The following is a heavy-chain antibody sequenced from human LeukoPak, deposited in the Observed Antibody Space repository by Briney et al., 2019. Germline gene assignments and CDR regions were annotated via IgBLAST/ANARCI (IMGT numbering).Heavy chain of an antibody. Sequence: GGSLRLSCAASGFTVSSNYMSWVRQAPGKGLEWVSVIYSGGSTYYADSVKGRFTISRDNSKNTLYLQMNSLRAEDTAVYCCARGLSGSYYFDYWGQGTLVTVSS. CDR2: IYSGGST. J-gene: IGHJ4*02. CDR3: ARGLSGSYYFDY. CDR1: GFTVSSNY. D-gene: IGHD3-9*01. V-gene: IGHV3-66*01.